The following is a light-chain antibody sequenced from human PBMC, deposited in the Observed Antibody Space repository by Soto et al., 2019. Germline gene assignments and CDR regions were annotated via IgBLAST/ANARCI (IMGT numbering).Light chain of an antibody. V-gene: IGLV2-14*01. J-gene: IGLJ1*01. CDR2: DVT. Sequence: QSVLTQPASVSVSPGQSITISCNGTSSDVGGYKDVSWYQQHPDKAPKRIIYDVTNRHSGISHRFSGSKSGNTASLTISGLQAEDEADYYCSSYTSSSSYVFGTGSKVTVL. CDR3: SSYTSSSSYV. CDR1: SSDVGGYKD.